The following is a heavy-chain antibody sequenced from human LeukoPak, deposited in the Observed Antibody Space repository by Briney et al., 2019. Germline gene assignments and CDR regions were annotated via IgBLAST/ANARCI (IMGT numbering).Heavy chain of an antibody. CDR3: ARGGDGYNYVDY. CDR2: IFFSGTT. V-gene: IGHV4-59*01. D-gene: IGHD5-24*01. Sequence: KASETLSLTCTASGGSIGRYYWSWIRQPPRKGLEWIAYIFFSGTTKYNPSLESRVPISVDTSKNQFSLDLTSVTAADTALYYCARGGDGYNYVDYWGPGTLVTVSS. J-gene: IGHJ4*02. CDR1: GGSIGRYY.